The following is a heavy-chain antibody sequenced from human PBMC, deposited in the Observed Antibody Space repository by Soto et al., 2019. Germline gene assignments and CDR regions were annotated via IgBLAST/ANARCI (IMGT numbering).Heavy chain of an antibody. Sequence: QVQLVQSGAEVKKPGSSVKVSCKASGGTFSSYAISWVRQAPGQGLEWMGGIIPIFGTANYAQKFQGRVTITADESTSTAYMELGSLRSEDTAVYYCARETTIFGVGPVMDPGWFDPWGQGTLVTVSS. CDR2: IIPIFGTA. V-gene: IGHV1-69*01. J-gene: IGHJ5*02. CDR3: ARETTIFGVGPVMDPGWFDP. CDR1: GGTFSSYA. D-gene: IGHD3-3*01.